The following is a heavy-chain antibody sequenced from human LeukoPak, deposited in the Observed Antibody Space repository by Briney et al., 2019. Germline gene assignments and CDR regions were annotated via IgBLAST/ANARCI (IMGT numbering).Heavy chain of an antibody. Sequence: SETLSLTCAVYGGSFSGYCWSWIRQPLGKGLEWIGEINHSGSTYYNPSLESRITMSVDKSKNQFSLNLSSVTAADTAVYYCARAAKSSGWFFDYWGQGILVTVSS. CDR1: GGSFSGYC. D-gene: IGHD6-13*01. V-gene: IGHV4-34*01. CDR2: INHSGST. J-gene: IGHJ4*02. CDR3: ARAAKSSGWFFDY.